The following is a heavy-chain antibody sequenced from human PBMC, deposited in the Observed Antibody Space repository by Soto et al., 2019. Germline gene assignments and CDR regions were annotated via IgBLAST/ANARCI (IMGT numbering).Heavy chain of an antibody. CDR3: ARVFGVTYFDY. CDR1: VFTFSSYG. D-gene: IGHD3-3*01. Sequence: GGSVRLSCASSVFTFSSYGMHCVRHAPGKGLEWVAVIWYDGSNKYYADSVKGRFTISRDNSKNTLYLQMNSLRAEDTAVYYCARVFGVTYFDYWGQGTLVTVS. J-gene: IGHJ4*02. CDR2: IWYDGSNK. V-gene: IGHV3-33*01.